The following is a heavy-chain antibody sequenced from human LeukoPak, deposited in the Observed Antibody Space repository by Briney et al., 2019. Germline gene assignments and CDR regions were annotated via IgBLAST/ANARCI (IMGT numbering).Heavy chain of an antibody. CDR2: ISSSSSYI. J-gene: IGHJ3*02. D-gene: IGHD3-22*01. CDR3: ARVGPYYSSGYYHDAFDI. V-gene: IGHV3-21*01. Sequence: PGGSLRLSCAASGFTFSSYSMNWVRQAPGKGLEWVSSISSSSSYIYYADSVKGRFTISRDNAKNSLYLQMNSLSAEDTAVYYCARVGPYYSSGYYHDAFDIWGQGTMVTVSS. CDR1: GFTFSSYS.